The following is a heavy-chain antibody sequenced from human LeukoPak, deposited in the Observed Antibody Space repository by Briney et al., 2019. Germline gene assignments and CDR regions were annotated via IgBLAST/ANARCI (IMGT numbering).Heavy chain of an antibody. Sequence: SETLPLTCAVYGGSFSGYYWSWIRQPPGKGLEWIGEINHSGSTNYNPSLKSRVTISVDTSKNQFSLKLSSVTAADTAVYYCAQTNYDYVWGSYRHPHWFDPWGQGTLVTVSS. CDR3: AQTNYDYVWGSYRHPHWFDP. V-gene: IGHV4-34*01. D-gene: IGHD3-16*02. CDR2: INHSGST. CDR1: GGSFSGYY. J-gene: IGHJ5*02.